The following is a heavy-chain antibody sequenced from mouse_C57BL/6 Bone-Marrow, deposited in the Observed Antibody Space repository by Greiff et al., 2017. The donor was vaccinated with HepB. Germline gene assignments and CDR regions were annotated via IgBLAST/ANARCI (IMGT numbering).Heavy chain of an antibody. J-gene: IGHJ1*03. D-gene: IGHD2-10*01. CDR3: ARAYWGDV. Sequence: EVKLMESGGGLVKPGGSLKLSCAASGFTFSSYAMSWVRQTPEKRLEWVATISDGGSYTYYPDNVKGRFTISRDNAKNNLYLQMSHLKSEDTAMYYCARAYWGDVWGTGTTVTVSS. CDR2: ISDGGSYT. CDR1: GFTFSSYA. V-gene: IGHV5-4*03.